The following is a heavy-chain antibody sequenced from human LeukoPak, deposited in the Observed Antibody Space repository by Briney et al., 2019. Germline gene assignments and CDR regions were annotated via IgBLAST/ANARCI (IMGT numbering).Heavy chain of an antibody. D-gene: IGHD5-18*01. CDR1: GGTFSSYA. CDR2: IIPILGIA. J-gene: IGHJ4*02. CDR3: ARDVDTAMVSEDY. V-gene: IGHV1-69*04. Sequence: SVEVSCKASGGTFSSYAISWVRQAPGQGLEWMGRIIPILGIANYAQKFQGRVTITADKSTSTAYMELSSPRSEDTAVYYCARDVDTAMVSEDYWGQGTLVTVSS.